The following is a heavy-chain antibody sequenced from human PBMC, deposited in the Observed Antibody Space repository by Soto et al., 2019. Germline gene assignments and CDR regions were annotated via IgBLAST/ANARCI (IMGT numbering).Heavy chain of an antibody. CDR3: ATSHCSGGSCCWHWFDP. J-gene: IGHJ5*02. Sequence: SETLSLTCTVSGGSISSSSYYWGWIRQPPGKGLEWIGSIYYSGSTYYNPSLKSRVTISVDTSKNQFSLKLSSVTAADTAVYYCATSHCSGGSCCWHWFDPWGQGTLVTVSS. CDR2: IYYSGST. CDR1: GGSISSSSYY. D-gene: IGHD2-15*01. V-gene: IGHV4-39*01.